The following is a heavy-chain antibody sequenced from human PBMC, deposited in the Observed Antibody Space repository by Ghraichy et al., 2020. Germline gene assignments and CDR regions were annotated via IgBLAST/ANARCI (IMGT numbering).Heavy chain of an antibody. CDR1: GGSISSSSYY. CDR3: ARLGNGSTSLGNEYSSSSPYHTIDY. J-gene: IGHJ4*02. CDR2: IYYSGST. D-gene: IGHD6-6*01. V-gene: IGHV4-39*01. Sequence: SQTLSLTCTVSGGSISSSSYYWGWIRQPPGKGLEWIGSIYYSGSTYYNPSLKSRVTISVDTSKNQFSLKLSSVTAADTAVYYCARLGNGSTSLGNEYSSSSPYHTIDYWGQGTLVTVSS.